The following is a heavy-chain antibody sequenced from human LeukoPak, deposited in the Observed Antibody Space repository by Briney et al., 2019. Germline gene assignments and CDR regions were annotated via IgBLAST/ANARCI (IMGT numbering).Heavy chain of an antibody. Sequence: PSETLSLTCTVSGGSISSSSNYWGWIRQPPGKGLEWIGTIYSTGNTYYNPSLKSRLTISVDTSKNQFSLKLSSVTAADTAVYYCARGGESGYDTWGQGSLVTASS. CDR2: IYSTGNT. D-gene: IGHD5-12*01. V-gene: IGHV4-39*01. J-gene: IGHJ5*02. CDR1: GGSISSSSNY. CDR3: ARGGESGYDT.